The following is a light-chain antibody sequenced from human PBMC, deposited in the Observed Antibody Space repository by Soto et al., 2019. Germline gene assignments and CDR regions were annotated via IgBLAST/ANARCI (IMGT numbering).Light chain of an antibody. J-gene: IGKJ4*01. CDR2: RTS. V-gene: IGKV3-15*01. CDR3: QQYNNWPRAT. Sequence: EIVLTQSPGTLSVSPGDRVTLSCRASQSISINLAWYQHKPGQAPRLLMFRTSSRATGFPARFSGSGSGTEFNLTISSLQSEDFGVYYCQQYNNWPRATFGGGTKVDIK. CDR1: QSISIN.